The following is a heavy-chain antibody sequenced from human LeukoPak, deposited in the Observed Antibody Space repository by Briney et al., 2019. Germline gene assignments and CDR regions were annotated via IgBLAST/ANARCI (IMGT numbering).Heavy chain of an antibody. CDR2: ISSSSSYI. CDR1: GFTFSSYS. V-gene: IGHV3-21*01. Sequence: GGSLRLSCAASGFTFSSYSMNWVRQAPGKGLEWVSSISSSSSYIYYADSVKGRFTISRDNAKNSLYLQMNSLRAEDTAVYYCAREAGDSLMGYWYFDLWGRGTLVTVSS. CDR3: AREAGDSLMGYWYFDL. J-gene: IGHJ2*01. D-gene: IGHD2-8*01.